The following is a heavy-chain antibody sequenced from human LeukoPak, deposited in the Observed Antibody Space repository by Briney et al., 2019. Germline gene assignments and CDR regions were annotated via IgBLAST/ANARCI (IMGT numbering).Heavy chain of an antibody. Sequence: ASVKVSCKASGYTFTSYDINWVRQATGQGLEWMGWMSPNSGNTGYAQKFQGRVTITRNTSISTAYMELSSLRSEDTAVYYCARGQYQLLFYYYYMDVWGKGTTVTVSS. CDR1: GYTFTSYD. CDR2: MSPNSGNT. V-gene: IGHV1-8*03. D-gene: IGHD2-2*01. J-gene: IGHJ6*03. CDR3: ARGQYQLLFYYYYMDV.